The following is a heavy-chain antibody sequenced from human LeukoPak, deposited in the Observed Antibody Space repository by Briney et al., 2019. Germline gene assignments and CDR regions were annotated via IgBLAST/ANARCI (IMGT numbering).Heavy chain of an antibody. V-gene: IGHV3-21*01. Sequence: GGSLRLSCAASGFTFSGYNMNWVRQAPGKGLEWVSFISSSGSFMYYADSLKGRFTVSRDNAKNSLFLQMNSLRAEDTAVYYCARNYYGNTGYYRDAFDVWGQGTMVTVSS. D-gene: IGHD3-22*01. CDR1: GFTFSGYN. J-gene: IGHJ3*01. CDR3: ARNYYGNTGYYRDAFDV. CDR2: ISSSGSFM.